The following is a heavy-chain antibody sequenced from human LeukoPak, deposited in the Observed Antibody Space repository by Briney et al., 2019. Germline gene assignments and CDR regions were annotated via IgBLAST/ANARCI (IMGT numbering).Heavy chain of an antibody. CDR3: ARGVAAGFFDY. D-gene: IGHD6-13*01. V-gene: IGHV3-23*01. J-gene: IGHJ4*02. CDR2: LSGSGGST. Sequence: GGSLRLSCAASGFTFAGYAMSWVRQAPGKGLEWVSTLSGSGGSTYYADSVKGRFTISRDNSKNTLYVQMNSLRAEGTAVYYCARGVAAGFFDYWGQGTLVTVSS. CDR1: GFTFAGYA.